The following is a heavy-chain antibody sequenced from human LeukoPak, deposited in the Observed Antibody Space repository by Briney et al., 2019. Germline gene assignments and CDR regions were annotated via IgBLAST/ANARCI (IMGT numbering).Heavy chain of an antibody. D-gene: IGHD3-16*01. Sequence: SETLSLTCTVSGGSISSSRDYWAWIRQPPGKGLEWIGEINHSGSTNYNPSLKSRVTISVDTSKNQFSLKLSSVTAADTAVYYCAREPGSFVGYWGQGTLVTVSS. CDR2: INHSGST. V-gene: IGHV4-39*07. J-gene: IGHJ4*02. CDR3: AREPGSFVGY. CDR1: GGSISSSRDY.